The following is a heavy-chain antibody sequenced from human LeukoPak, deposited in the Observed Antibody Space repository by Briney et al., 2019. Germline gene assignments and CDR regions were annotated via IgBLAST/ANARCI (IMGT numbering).Heavy chain of an antibody. CDR2: ISGSGGST. D-gene: IGHD5-18*01. J-gene: IGHJ6*02. Sequence: GGSLRLSCAASGFTFSDYWMSWVRQAPGKGLEWVSAISGSGGSTYYADSVKGRFTISRDNSKNTLYLQMNSLRAEDTAVYYCAKAAMVSSYYYYYGMDVWGQGTTVTVSS. V-gene: IGHV3-23*01. CDR3: AKAAMVSSYYYYYGMDV. CDR1: GFTFSDYW.